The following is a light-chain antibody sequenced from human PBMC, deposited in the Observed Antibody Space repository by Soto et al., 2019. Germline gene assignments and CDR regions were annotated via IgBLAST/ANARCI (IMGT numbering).Light chain of an antibody. J-gene: IGKJ3*01. CDR3: QQSYSSPFT. CDR2: AAS. Sequence: DIQMPQYPSSLSASVGDRVTITCRASQSISSYLNWYQQKPGKAPNLLIYAASSLQSGVPSKFSGSGSGTDFTLTISSLQPEDFATYYCQQSYSSPFTFGPGTKVDI. V-gene: IGKV1-39*01. CDR1: QSISSY.